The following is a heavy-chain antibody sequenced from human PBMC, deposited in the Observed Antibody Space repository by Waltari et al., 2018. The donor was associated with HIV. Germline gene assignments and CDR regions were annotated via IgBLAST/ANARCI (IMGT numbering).Heavy chain of an antibody. CDR1: GFSFSSYA. Sequence: EVKLLESGGGLVQPGGSLRLSCEASGFSFSSYAMSWVRQAPGKGREWVSGISGSGDSRYYADAVNGRFSISRDNSKNTLSLQMNSRRAEDTAVYYCARLMGTSFGMVIYYSYGMDVWGQGTTVTVSS. CDR3: ARLMGTSFGMVIYYSYGMDV. J-gene: IGHJ6*02. V-gene: IGHV3-23*01. CDR2: ISGSGDSR. D-gene: IGHD3-3*01.